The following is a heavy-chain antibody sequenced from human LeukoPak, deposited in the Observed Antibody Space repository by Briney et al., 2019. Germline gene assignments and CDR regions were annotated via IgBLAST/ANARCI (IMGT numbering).Heavy chain of an antibody. V-gene: IGHV3-23*01. Sequence: PGGSLRLSCAASGFTFSSYAMSWVRQAPGKGLEWVSAISGSGGSTYYADSVKGRFTISRDNSKNTLYLQMNSLRAEDTAVYYCAKDGKNRVLRFLEWLSKYYFDYWGQGTLVTVSS. CDR2: ISGSGGST. D-gene: IGHD3-3*01. CDR1: GFTFSSYA. CDR3: AKDGKNRVLRFLEWLSKYYFDY. J-gene: IGHJ4*02.